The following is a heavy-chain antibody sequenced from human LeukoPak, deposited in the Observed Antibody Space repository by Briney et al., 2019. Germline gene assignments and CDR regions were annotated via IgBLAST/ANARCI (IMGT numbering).Heavy chain of an antibody. CDR3: AQQVVGTSNSFDM. CDR1: GASIRSYY. CDR2: IPYSGNT. J-gene: IGHJ3*02. D-gene: IGHD2-15*01. Sequence: PSETLSLTCNVSGASIRSYYWGWIRQSPGKGLEWIGSIPYSGNTQLNPSLRSRVTMSSDPPKSQFSLKLSSVTTADTALYYCAQQVVGTSNSFDMWGQETMVTVSS. V-gene: IGHV4-59*01.